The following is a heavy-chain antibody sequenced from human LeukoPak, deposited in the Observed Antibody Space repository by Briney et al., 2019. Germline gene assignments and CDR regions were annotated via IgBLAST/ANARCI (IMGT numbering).Heavy chain of an antibody. D-gene: IGHD1-26*01. CDR3: ATVTYSGSRRAFDI. CDR1: GGSISSSSYY. J-gene: IGHJ3*02. Sequence: SETLSLTCTVSGGSISSSSYYWGWIRQPPGKGLEWIGSIYYSGSTYYNPSLKSRVTISVDTSKNQFSLKLSSVTAADTAVYYCATVTYSGSRRAFDIWGQGTMVTVSS. CDR2: IYYSGST. V-gene: IGHV4-39*07.